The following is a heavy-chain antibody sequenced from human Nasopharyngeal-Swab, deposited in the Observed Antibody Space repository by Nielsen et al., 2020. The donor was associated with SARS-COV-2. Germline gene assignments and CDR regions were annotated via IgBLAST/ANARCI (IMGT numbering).Heavy chain of an antibody. CDR2: ISTSGTTM. Sequence: SCAAAGFTFNNFELTWVRQAPGKGLEWLSSISTSGTTMYYADSVKGRFTISRDDAKNSLYLQMNSLRVEDTAVYYCARGSLFDSSGYYLDFDAWGQGTLVTVSS. J-gene: IGHJ4*02. V-gene: IGHV3-48*03. D-gene: IGHD3-22*01. CDR3: ARGSLFDSSGYYLDFDA. CDR1: GFTFNNFE.